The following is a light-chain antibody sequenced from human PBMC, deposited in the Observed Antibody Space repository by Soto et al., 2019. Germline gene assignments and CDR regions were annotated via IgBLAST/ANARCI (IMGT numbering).Light chain of an antibody. CDR2: GAS. CDR3: QQYIRYPWT. J-gene: IGKJ1*01. Sequence: DIQMTQSPSSLSVSVGDRVTITCRASQGISTYLAWFQQKPGQAPKALIYGASSLLSGVPSNFSGSGSGTDFTLTISSLQPEDFATYYCQQYIRYPWTFGQGTKVDIK. V-gene: IGKV1-16*02. CDR1: QGISTY.